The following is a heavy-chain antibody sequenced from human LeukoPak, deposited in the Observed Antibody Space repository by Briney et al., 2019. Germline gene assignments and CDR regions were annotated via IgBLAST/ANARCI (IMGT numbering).Heavy chain of an antibody. V-gene: IGHV5-51*01. J-gene: IGHJ4*02. Sequence: GESLQISCKGSGYSFTSYWIGWVRQMPGKGLAWMGIIYPGDSDTRYSPSFQGQVTISADKSISTAYLQWSSLKASDTAMYYCARGDDIVVVPAAFDYWGQGTLVTVSS. CDR1: GYSFTSYW. CDR3: ARGDDIVVVPAAFDY. CDR2: IYPGDSDT. D-gene: IGHD2-2*01.